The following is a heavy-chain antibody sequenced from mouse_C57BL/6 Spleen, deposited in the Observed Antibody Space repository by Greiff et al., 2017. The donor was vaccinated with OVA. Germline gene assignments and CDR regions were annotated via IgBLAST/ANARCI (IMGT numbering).Heavy chain of an antibody. Sequence: EVKLVESGGGLVQPKGSLKLSCAASGFSFNTYAMNWVRQAPGKGLEWVARIRSKSNNYATYYADSVKDRFTISRDDSESMLYLQMNNLKTEDTAMYYCVRQNYYGRGDYFDYWGQGTTLTVSS. CDR3: VRQNYYGRGDYFDY. D-gene: IGHD1-1*01. CDR2: IRSKSNNYAT. J-gene: IGHJ2*01. CDR1: GFSFNTYA. V-gene: IGHV10-1*01.